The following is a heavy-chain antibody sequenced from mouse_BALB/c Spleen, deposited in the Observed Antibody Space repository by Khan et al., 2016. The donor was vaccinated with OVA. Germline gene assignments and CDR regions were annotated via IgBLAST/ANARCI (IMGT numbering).Heavy chain of an antibody. CDR3: ARVGSYYVSFVY. J-gene: IGHJ3*01. V-gene: IGHV1S136*01. CDR1: GYTFTSYV. D-gene: IGHD1-1*01. CDR2: IYPFNDAT. Sequence: VQLKQSGPEVVKPGASVKMSRKASGYTFTSYVMHWVKQKPGQGLEWIGYIYPFNDATKFNEKFNGKATLTSDKSSSTAYMELSSLTSEDSAVYYCARVGSYYVSFVYWGQGTLVTVSA.